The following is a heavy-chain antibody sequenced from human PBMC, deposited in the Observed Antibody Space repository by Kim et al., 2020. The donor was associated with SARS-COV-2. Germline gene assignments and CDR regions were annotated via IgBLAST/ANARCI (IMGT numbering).Heavy chain of an antibody. CDR2: ISGSGGST. J-gene: IGHJ5*02. D-gene: IGHD7-27*01. CDR1: GFTFSSYA. Sequence: GGSLRLSCAASGFTFSSYAMSWVRQAPGKGLEWVSAISGSGGSTYYADSVKGRFTISRDNSKNTLYLQMNSLRAEDTAVYYCAKDTQRAGDGNNWFDPWGQGTLVTVSS. CDR3: AKDTQRAGDGNNWFDP. V-gene: IGHV3-23*01.